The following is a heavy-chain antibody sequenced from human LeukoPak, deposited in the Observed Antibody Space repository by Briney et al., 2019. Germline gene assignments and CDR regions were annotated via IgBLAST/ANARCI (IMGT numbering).Heavy chain of an antibody. D-gene: IGHD3-22*01. V-gene: IGHV1-69*13. CDR2: IIPIFGTA. Sequence: ASVKVSCKASGGTFSSYAISWVRQAPGQGLEWKGGIIPIFGTANYAQKFQGRVTITADASTSTAYMELSSLRSEDTAVYYCARVPYPSHDGYPAPLDYWGQGTLVTVSS. J-gene: IGHJ4*02. CDR3: ARVPYPSHDGYPAPLDY. CDR1: GGTFSSYA.